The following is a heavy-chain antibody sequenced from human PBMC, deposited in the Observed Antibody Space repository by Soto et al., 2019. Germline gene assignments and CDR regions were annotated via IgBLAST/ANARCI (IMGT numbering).Heavy chain of an antibody. Sequence: QVQLVQSGAEVQKPGSSVKVSCKASGGTFSSYTISWVRQAPGQGLEWMGRIIPILGIANYAQKFQGRVTITADKSTSTAYIELSSLRSEDTGVYYCARSIKQKGPADAFDIWGQGTMVTVSS. V-gene: IGHV1-69*02. CDR1: GGTFSSYT. CDR2: IIPILGIA. J-gene: IGHJ3*02. CDR3: ARSIKQKGPADAFDI. D-gene: IGHD6-6*01.